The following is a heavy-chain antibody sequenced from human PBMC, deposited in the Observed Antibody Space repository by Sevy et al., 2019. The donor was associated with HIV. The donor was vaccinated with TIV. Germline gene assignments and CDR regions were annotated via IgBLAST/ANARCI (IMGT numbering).Heavy chain of an antibody. J-gene: IGHJ5*02. D-gene: IGHD3-16*01. CDR1: GFTFSSYW. CDR2: IKQDGSEK. Sequence: GGSLRLSCAASGFTFSSYWMSWVRQAPGKGLEWVANIKQDGSEKYHVDSVKGRFTISRDNAKNSLYLQMNSLRAEDTVVYYCASPGGKGFDPWGQGTLVTVSS. CDR3: ASPGGKGFDP. V-gene: IGHV3-7*03.